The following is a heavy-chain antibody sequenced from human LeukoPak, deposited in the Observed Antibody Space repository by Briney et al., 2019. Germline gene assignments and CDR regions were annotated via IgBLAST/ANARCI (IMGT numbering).Heavy chain of an antibody. V-gene: IGHV4-4*02. Sequence: SGTLSLTCTVSGDSINSLDLWSWVRQPPGKGLEWIGEMYLSGTTHSNPSVKSRVTISIDKSKNQFFLNLSSVTAADTAVYYCARVRVVTAIRTQPGFDIWGQGTMVTVSS. J-gene: IGHJ3*02. D-gene: IGHD2-21*02. CDR1: GDSINSLDL. CDR3: ARVRVVTAIRTQPGFDI. CDR2: MYLSGTT.